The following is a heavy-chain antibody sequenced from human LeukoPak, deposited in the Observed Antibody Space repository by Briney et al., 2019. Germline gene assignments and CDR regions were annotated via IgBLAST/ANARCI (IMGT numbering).Heavy chain of an antibody. V-gene: IGHV1-18*01. CDR1: GCTLTELS. D-gene: IGHD6-19*01. CDR3: ARESGRAVAGTSDY. CDR2: ISAYNGNT. J-gene: IGHJ4*02. Sequence: GASVKVSCKVSGCTLTELSMHWVRQAPGQGLEWMGWISAYNGNTNYAHKRQGRVTITTDTSTSTAYMELRRLRSDDTAVYYCARESGRAVAGTSDYWGQGTLVTVSS.